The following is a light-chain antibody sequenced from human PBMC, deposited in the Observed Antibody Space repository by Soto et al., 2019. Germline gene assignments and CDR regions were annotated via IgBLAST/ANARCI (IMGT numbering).Light chain of an antibody. V-gene: IGKV3-15*01. CDR2: GAS. CDR1: QSINAH. Sequence: EVVMTQSPATLSVSPGERVTLSCRASQSINAHLAWYQQKPGQAPRLLIHGASTRATGIPARFSGSGFGTKYIVTISSLQSEDFAVYYCQQYNTWLWTFGQGTKVEIQ. CDR3: QQYNTWLWT. J-gene: IGKJ1*01.